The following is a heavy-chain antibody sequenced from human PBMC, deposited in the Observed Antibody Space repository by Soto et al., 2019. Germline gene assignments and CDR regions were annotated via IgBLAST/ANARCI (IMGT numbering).Heavy chain of an antibody. CDR3: XXXXXGXYPLDY. D-gene: IGHD1-26*01. CDR1: GFSLSTSGVG. CDR2: IYWDDSK. V-gene: IGHV2-5*02. J-gene: IGHJ4*02. Sequence: QITLKESGPALVKPTQTLTLTCTFSGFSLSTSGVGVGWIRQPPGKALEWLAVIYWDDSKHYSPSLESRLTITKDTSKNQVVXXXXXXXXXXXXXXXXXXXXXGXYPLDYWGQGTLVTVXS.